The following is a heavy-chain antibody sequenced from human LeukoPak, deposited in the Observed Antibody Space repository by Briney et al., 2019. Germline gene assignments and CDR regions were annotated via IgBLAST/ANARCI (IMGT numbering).Heavy chain of an antibody. J-gene: IGHJ4*02. CDR3: AKDKGLGSRDY. CDR2: INHSGST. D-gene: IGHD2-15*01. V-gene: IGHV4-34*01. Sequence: SETLSLTCAVYGGSFSGYYWSWIRQPPGKGLEWIGEINHSGSTNYNPSLKSRVTISVDTSKNQFSLKLSSVTAADTAVYYCAKDKGLGSRDYWGQGTLVTVSS. CDR1: GGSFSGYY.